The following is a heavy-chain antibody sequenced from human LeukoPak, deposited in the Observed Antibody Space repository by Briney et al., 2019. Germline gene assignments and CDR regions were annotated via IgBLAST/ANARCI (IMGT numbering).Heavy chain of an antibody. D-gene: IGHD3-10*01. CDR2: IFPGDSDT. J-gene: IGHJ4*02. CDR1: GYSFTSYW. V-gene: IGHV5-51*01. CDR3: ARRGSYYLPFDT. Sequence: GESLKISCKGSGYSFTSYWIGWVRQMPGKGLEWMGLIFPGDSDTKYSPSFQDHVTISADESINTAYLQWSSLKASDTAIYYCARRGSYYLPFDTWGQGTLVTVSS.